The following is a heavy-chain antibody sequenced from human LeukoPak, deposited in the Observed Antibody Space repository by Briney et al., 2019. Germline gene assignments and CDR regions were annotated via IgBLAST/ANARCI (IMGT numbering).Heavy chain of an antibody. CDR2: ISGSGGST. CDR3: AKDGREWPRSLDY. CDR1: GFTFSSYA. Sequence: NPGGXXRXXCAASGFTFSSYAMSWVRQAPGKGXEWVSAISGSGGSTYYADSVKGRFTISRDNSKNTLYLQMNSLRAEDTAVYYCAKDGREWPRSLDYWGQGTLVTVSS. D-gene: IGHD5-12*01. J-gene: IGHJ4*02. V-gene: IGHV3-23*01.